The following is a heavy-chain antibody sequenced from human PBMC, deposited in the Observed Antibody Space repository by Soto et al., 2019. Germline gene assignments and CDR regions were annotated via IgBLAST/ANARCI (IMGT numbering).Heavy chain of an antibody. CDR2: TNDSGST. CDR1: GGSLSGYY. CDR3: ARHRTGSRCVDL. D-gene: IGHD1-1*01. Sequence: QVQLQQWGAGLLKPSETPSRICGVYGGSLSGYYWIWIRQSPGRGLEWIGETNDSGSTKYNPSLKSRVTISIDTSKNQFSLRLNSVTAADTAVYYCARHRTGSRCVDLWGQGMLVTVSS. J-gene: IGHJ5*02. V-gene: IGHV4-34*01.